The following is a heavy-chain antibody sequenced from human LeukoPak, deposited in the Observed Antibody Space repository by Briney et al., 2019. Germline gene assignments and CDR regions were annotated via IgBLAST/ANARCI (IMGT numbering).Heavy chain of an antibody. CDR1: GGSISSYY. J-gene: IGHJ4*02. CDR2: SYHRGST. Sequence: KTSEALSLTCTVSGGSISSYYWSWIRQPPRKGLEWIGWSYHRGSTSYNPSLKSRVAISVDTSKNQFSLKLSSVTAADTAVYYCARHRPWAVAGPKIDYWGQGTLVTVSS. D-gene: IGHD6-19*01. V-gene: IGHV4-59*01. CDR3: ARHRPWAVAGPKIDY.